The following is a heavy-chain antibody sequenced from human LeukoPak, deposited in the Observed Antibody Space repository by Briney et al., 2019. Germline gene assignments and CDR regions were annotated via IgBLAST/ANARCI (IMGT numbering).Heavy chain of an antibody. CDR3: ARVPAATHYYYYGMDV. CDR2: ISAYNGNT. Sequence: ASVKVSCKASGYTFTSYGISWVRQAPGQGLEWMGWISAYNGNTNYAQKLQGRVTMTTDTSTSTAYMELRSLRSDDTAVYYCARVPAATHYYYYGMDVWGQGTTVTVSS. CDR1: GYTFTSYG. V-gene: IGHV1-18*01. D-gene: IGHD2-2*01. J-gene: IGHJ6*02.